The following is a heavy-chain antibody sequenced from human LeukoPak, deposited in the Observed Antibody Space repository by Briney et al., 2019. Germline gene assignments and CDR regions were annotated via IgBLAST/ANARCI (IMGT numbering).Heavy chain of an antibody. V-gene: IGHV1-46*01. D-gene: IGHD3-10*01. CDR1: EYTFTSYY. CDR2: INPSGGGT. CDR3: AREKRGDAFDI. Sequence: ASVKVSCKASEYTFTSYYMHWVRQAPGQGLEWMGIINPSGGGTIYAQKFQGRVTMTRDTSTSTVYMEVSSLRSEDTAVYYRAREKRGDAFDIWGQGTVVSVSS. J-gene: IGHJ3*02.